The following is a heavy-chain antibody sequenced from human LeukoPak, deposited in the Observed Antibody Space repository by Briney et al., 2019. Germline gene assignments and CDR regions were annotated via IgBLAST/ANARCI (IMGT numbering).Heavy chain of an antibody. CDR2: INHSGST. V-gene: IGHV4-34*01. J-gene: IGHJ4*02. CDR1: GGSFSGYY. D-gene: IGHD3-3*01. Sequence: PSETLSLTCAVYGGSFSGYYWSWLRQPPGKGLEWIGEINHSGSTNYNPSLKSRVTISVDTSKNQFSLKLSSVTAADTAVYYCARGGKLRFLEWLSKGGLDYWGQGTLVTVSS. CDR3: ARGGKLRFLEWLSKGGLDY.